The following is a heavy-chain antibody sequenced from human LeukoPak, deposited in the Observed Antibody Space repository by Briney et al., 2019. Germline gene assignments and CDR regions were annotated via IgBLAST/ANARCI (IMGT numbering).Heavy chain of an antibody. J-gene: IGHJ6*03. Sequence: ASVKVSCKASGYTFTSYYMHWVRQAPGQGLEWMGIINPSGGSTSYAQKFQGRVTMTRDMSTSTVYMELSSLRSEDTAVYYCARGRGASSSWYRINYYYYMDVWGKGTTVTVSS. CDR2: INPSGGST. D-gene: IGHD6-13*01. V-gene: IGHV1-46*01. CDR3: ARGRGASSSWYRINYYYYMDV. CDR1: GYTFTSYY.